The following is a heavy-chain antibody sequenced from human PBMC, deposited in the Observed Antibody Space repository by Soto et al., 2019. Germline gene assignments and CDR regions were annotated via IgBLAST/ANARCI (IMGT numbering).Heavy chain of an antibody. D-gene: IGHD3-9*01. CDR3: AKAIFEQHPDY. V-gene: IGHV3-30*18. Sequence: PVGSLRLSCAASGFTFSSYGMHWVRQAPGKGLEWVAVISYDGSNKYYADSVKGRFTISRDNSKNTLYLQMNSLRAEDTAVYYCAKAIFEQHPDYWGQGTLVTVSS. CDR2: ISYDGSNK. CDR1: GFTFSSYG. J-gene: IGHJ4*02.